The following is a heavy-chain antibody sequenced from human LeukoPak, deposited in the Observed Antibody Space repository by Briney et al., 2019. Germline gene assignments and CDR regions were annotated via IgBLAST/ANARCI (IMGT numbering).Heavy chain of an antibody. D-gene: IGHD1-26*01. CDR1: GDSISGFY. CDR3: ARRGSYDYYYYMDV. J-gene: IGHJ6*03. V-gene: IGHV4-4*07. CDR2: IYTSGST. Sequence: SETLSLTCTVSGDSISGFYWSWIRQAAGKGLEWIGHIYTSGSTNYNPSLKSRVTMSVDMSKNQFSLKLRSVTAADTAVYYCARRGSYDYYYYMDVWGKGTTVTISS.